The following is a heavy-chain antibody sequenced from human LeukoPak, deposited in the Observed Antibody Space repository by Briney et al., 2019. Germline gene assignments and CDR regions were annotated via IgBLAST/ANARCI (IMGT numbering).Heavy chain of an antibody. Sequence: ASVKVSCKASGYTFTTYVINSVRQATGQGLEWMGWMNPNSGNTGYAQKFQGRVTMTRNTSMSTPYMELSSLRSEDTAVYYCARANYYGSGKKDLDYWGQGTLVTVSS. J-gene: IGHJ4*02. CDR1: GYTFTTYV. CDR2: MNPNSGNT. V-gene: IGHV1-8*01. D-gene: IGHD3-10*01. CDR3: ARANYYGSGKKDLDY.